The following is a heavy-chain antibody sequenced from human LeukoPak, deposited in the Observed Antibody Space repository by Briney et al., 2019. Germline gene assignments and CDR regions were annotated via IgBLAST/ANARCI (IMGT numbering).Heavy chain of an antibody. Sequence: ASVKVSCKPSGYSFTTYGISWVRQAPGQGLEWMGWISASNGNTNYTQNLQGRVTMTTDTSTNTAYMEVRSLRSDVTAVYYCARALYYFYYMDVWGKGTTVIVSS. CDR1: GYSFTTYG. V-gene: IGHV1-18*01. J-gene: IGHJ6*03. CDR3: ARALYYFYYMDV. CDR2: ISASNGNT.